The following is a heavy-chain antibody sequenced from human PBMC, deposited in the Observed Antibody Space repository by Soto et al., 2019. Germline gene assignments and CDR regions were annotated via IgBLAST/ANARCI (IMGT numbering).Heavy chain of an antibody. V-gene: IGHV4-59*01. CDR3: ARVKGFLEWFSLDP. CDR1: GGSISSYY. J-gene: IGHJ5*02. D-gene: IGHD3-3*01. Sequence: SETLSLTCTVSGGSISSYYWSWIRQPPGKGLEWIGYIYYSGSTNYNPSLKSRVTISVDTSKNQFSLKLSSVTAADTAVYYRARVKGFLEWFSLDPWGQGTLVTVPS. CDR2: IYYSGST.